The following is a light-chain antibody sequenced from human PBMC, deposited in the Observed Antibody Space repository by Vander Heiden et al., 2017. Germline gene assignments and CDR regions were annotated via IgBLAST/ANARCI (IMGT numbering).Light chain of an antibody. CDR3: QQYNSYSWT. Sequence: DIQMNQSPFTLSASVGDRVTIPCRASQSISSWLAWYQQKPGKAPKLLIYDASSLESGVPSRFSGSGSGTEFTLTISSLQPDDFATYYCQQYNSYSWTFGQGTKVEIK. CDR2: DAS. V-gene: IGKV1-5*01. J-gene: IGKJ1*01. CDR1: QSISSW.